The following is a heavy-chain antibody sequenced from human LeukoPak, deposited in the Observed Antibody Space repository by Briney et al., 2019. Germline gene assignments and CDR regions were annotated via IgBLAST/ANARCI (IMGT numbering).Heavy chain of an antibody. Sequence: ASAKVSCKASGYTFTGYYMHWVRQAPGQGLEWMGRINPNSGGTNYAQKFQGRVTMTRDTSISTAYMELSRLRSDDTAVYYCARELARSGSYYSDYWGQGTLVTVSS. CDR2: INPNSGGT. J-gene: IGHJ4*02. V-gene: IGHV1-2*06. CDR1: GYTFTGYY. CDR3: ARELARSGSYYSDY. D-gene: IGHD1-26*01.